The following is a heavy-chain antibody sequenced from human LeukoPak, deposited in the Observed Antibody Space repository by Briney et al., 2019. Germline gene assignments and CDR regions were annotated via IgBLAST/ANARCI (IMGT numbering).Heavy chain of an antibody. CDR3: ARGGTSGYSSTRHFWGGNYYFDY. D-gene: IGHD2-2*01. Sequence: GGSLRLSCAASGFTFTTYWMGWVRQAPGKGLEWVGSIKQDGNEKYYVDSVKGRFTISRDSAENTLYLQVNSLRADDTAVYYCARGGTSGYSSTRHFWGGNYYFDYWGQGSLVTVSS. V-gene: IGHV3-7*01. CDR1: GFTFTTYW. J-gene: IGHJ4*02. CDR2: IKQDGNEK.